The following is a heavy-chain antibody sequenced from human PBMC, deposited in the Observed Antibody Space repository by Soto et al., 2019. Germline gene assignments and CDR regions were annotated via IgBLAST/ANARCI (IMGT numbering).Heavy chain of an antibody. J-gene: IGHJ6*02. CDR3: ARGLKVSLYYYYGMDV. Sequence: PSETLSLTCTVSCGSISSYYWSWIRQPPGKGLEWIGYIYYSGSTNYNPSLKSRVTISVDTSKNQFSLKLSSVTAADTAVYYCARGLKVSLYYYYGMDVWGQGTTVTVSS. D-gene: IGHD2-15*01. CDR1: CGSISSYY. V-gene: IGHV4-59*01. CDR2: IYYSGST.